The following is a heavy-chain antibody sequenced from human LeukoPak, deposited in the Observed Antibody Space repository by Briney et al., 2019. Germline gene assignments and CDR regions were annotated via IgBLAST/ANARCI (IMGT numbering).Heavy chain of an antibody. CDR1: GFIFSSYS. CDR2: ISSSSSTI. D-gene: IGHD3-22*01. V-gene: IGHV3-48*01. Sequence: PGGSLRLSCAASGFIFSSYSMNWVRQAPGKGLEWLSYISSSSSTIYYADSVKGRFTISRDNAKNSLYLQMNSLRAEDTAVYYCARDTSSTYYPYYFDYWGQGTLVTVSS. J-gene: IGHJ4*02. CDR3: ARDTSSTYYPYYFDY.